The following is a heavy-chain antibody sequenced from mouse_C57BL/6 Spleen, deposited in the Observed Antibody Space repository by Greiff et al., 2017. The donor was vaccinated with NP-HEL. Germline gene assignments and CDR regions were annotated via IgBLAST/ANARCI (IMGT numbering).Heavy chain of an antibody. Sequence: VQLQQSGPVLVKPGASVKMSCKASGYTFTDYYMNWVKQSHGKSLEWIGVINPYNGGTSYNQKFKGKATLTVDKSSSTAYMELNSLTSEDSAVYYCAAHWDFYAMDYWGQGTSVTVSS. CDR3: AAHWDFYAMDY. J-gene: IGHJ4*01. CDR1: GYTFTDYY. V-gene: IGHV1-19*01. D-gene: IGHD4-1*01. CDR2: INPYNGGT.